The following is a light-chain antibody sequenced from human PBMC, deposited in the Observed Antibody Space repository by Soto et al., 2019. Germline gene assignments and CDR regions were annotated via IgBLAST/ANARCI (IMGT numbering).Light chain of an antibody. V-gene: IGKV3-20*01. CDR3: QQYGSSPT. J-gene: IGKJ1*01. CDR2: DVS. Sequence: EIVLTQSPGTLSLSPGERATLSCRSSQSVSSNYLAWYQQKPDQAPRLVIYDVSGRATGIPDRFSGSGSGKDFTLTIIRLEPEDFEVYYCQQYGSSPTFGQGTKVEIK. CDR1: QSVSSNY.